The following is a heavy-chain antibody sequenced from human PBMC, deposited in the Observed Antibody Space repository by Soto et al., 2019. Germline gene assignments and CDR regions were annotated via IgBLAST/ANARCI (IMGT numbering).Heavy chain of an antibody. CDR3: ARAFCSGGSCSLAGAFDI. CDR1: GGTFSSYT. J-gene: IGHJ3*02. CDR2: IIPILGIA. Sequence: QVQLVQSGAEVKKPGSSVKVSCKASGGTFSSYTISWVRQAPGQGLEWMGRIIPILGIANYAQKFQGRVTITEDKSTSTAYMERSSLRSEDTSVYYCARAFCSGGSCSLAGAFDILGQGTMVTVSS. D-gene: IGHD2-15*01. V-gene: IGHV1-69*02.